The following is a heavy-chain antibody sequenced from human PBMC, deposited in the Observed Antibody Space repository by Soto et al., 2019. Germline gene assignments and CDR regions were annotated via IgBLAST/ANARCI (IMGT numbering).Heavy chain of an antibody. V-gene: IGHV3-74*01. J-gene: IGHJ4*02. CDR3: AIGHDYFDY. CDR2: INSDAPSA. Sequence: PGGSLRLSCAASGFTFSNFWMHWIRHAPGRVLVWVSRINSDAPSAYYADSVQGRLTISRDNAKNTVYLQMNSLRDEDMAVYYCAIGHDYFDYGVGQGTLVTVSS. CDR1: GFTFSNFW.